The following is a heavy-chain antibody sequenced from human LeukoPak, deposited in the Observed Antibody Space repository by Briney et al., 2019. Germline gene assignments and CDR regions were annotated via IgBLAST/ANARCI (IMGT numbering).Heavy chain of an antibody. CDR2: IIPILGIA. CDR3: ARDHDYNVYYYYMDV. D-gene: IGHD5-24*01. J-gene: IGHJ6*03. V-gene: IGHV1-69*04. CDR1: GGTFSSYT. Sequence: SVKVSCKASGGTFSSYTISWVRQAPGQGLEWMGRIIPILGIANYAQKFQGRVTITADKSTSTAYMELSSLRSEDTAVYYCARDHDYNVYYYYMDVWGKGTTVTVSS.